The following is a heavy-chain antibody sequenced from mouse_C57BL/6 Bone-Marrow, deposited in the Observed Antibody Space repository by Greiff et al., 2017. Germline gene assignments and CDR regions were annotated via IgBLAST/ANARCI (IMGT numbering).Heavy chain of an antibody. J-gene: IGHJ1*03. CDR3: AKRGGSCCYFEV. CDR1: GYTFTSYW. Sequence: QVQLQQPGAELVRPGSSVKLSCKASGYTFTSYWMHWVKQRPIQGLEWIGNIDPSDSETHYNQKFKDKATLTVDKSSSTAYMQLSSLTSEDSAVYSCAKRGGSCCYFEVWGTGTTVTVSS. D-gene: IGHD1-1*02. CDR2: IDPSDSET. V-gene: IGHV1-52*01.